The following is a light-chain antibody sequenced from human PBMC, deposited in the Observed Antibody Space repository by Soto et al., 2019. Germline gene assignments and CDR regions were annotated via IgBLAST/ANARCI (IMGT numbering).Light chain of an antibody. CDR2: GTS. Sequence: DIVLTQSPGTLSLSPGERATLSCRASQSMSNRYLAWYHQKPGQAPRLLIYGTSNRASGIPDRFSGSGSGTDFTLTISRLEPEDFALYYCQQYTNSPPMSTFGQGTSLEI. J-gene: IGKJ2*01. CDR3: QQYTNSPPMST. V-gene: IGKV3-20*01. CDR1: QSMSNRY.